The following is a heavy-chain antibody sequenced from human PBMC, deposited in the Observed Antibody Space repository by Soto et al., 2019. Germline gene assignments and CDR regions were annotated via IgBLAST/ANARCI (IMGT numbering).Heavy chain of an antibody. Sequence: SVKVSCKASGGTFSSYAISWVRQAPGQGLEWMGGIIPIFGTANYAQKFQGRVTITADESTSTAYMELSSLRSEDTAVYYCARYCSSTSCDHYFDYWGQGTLVTVSS. CDR3: ARYCSSTSCDHYFDY. V-gene: IGHV1-69*13. CDR2: IIPIFGTA. J-gene: IGHJ4*02. D-gene: IGHD2-2*01. CDR1: GGTFSSYA.